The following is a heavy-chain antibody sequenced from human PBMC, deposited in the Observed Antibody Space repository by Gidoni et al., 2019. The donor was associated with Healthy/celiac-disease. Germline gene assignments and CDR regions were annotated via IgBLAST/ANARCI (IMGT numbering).Heavy chain of an antibody. CDR1: GFTFSSYG. Sequence: QVQLVESGGGVVQPGRSLRLSCAASGFTFSSYGMHWVRQAPGKGLEWVAFIWYDGSNKYYADSVKGRFTISRDNSKNTLYLQMNSLRAEDTAVYYCARDRDLIAAPYYYGMDVWGQGTTVTVSS. CDR3: ARDRDLIAAPYYYGMDV. CDR2: IWYDGSNK. V-gene: IGHV3-33*01. D-gene: IGHD6-6*01. J-gene: IGHJ6*02.